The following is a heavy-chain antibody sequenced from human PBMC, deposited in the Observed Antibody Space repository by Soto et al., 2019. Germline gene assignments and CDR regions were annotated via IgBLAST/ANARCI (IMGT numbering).Heavy chain of an antibody. J-gene: IGHJ6*01. V-gene: IGHV3-21*01. Sequence: EVQVLESGGGLVQPGGSLRLSCAASGFTFRTYAMNWVRQAPGKGLEWVSGIRGFSPYTFYAESVKGRFTISRDNAKNSLYLQMNSLRAEDTAVYYCARDRGYDAHDYYYNAMDVW. CDR2: IRGFSPYT. CDR1: GFTFRTYA. CDR3: ARDRGYDAHDYYYNAMDV. D-gene: IGHD2-15*01.